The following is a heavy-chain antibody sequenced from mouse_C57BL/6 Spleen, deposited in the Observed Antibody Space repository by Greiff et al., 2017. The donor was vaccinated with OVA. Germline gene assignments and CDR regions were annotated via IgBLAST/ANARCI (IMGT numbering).Heavy chain of an antibody. CDR1: GFNIKDYY. CDR3: ARRYGSSPYWYIDV. J-gene: IGHJ1*03. Sequence: VQLKESGAELVKPGASVKLSCTASGFNIKDYYMHWVKQRTEQGLEWIGRIDPEDGETKYAPKFPGTATITADTSSNTAYLQLSSLTSEDTAVDYGARRYGSSPYWYIDVWGTGTTVTVSS. V-gene: IGHV14-2*01. D-gene: IGHD1-1*01. CDR2: IDPEDGET.